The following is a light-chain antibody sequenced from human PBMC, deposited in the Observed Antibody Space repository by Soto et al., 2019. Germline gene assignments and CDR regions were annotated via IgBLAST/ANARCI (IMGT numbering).Light chain of an antibody. CDR1: QSVSRC. CDR3: QQYNSYWT. V-gene: IGKV1-5*01. J-gene: IGKJ1*01. CDR2: DAS. Sequence: TQSPATLSLSPGNRATLSCRASQSVSRCLAWYQQKPGKAPKLLIYDASSVESGVPARFSGSGSGTEFTLTISSLQPDDIATYYCQQYNSYWTFGQGTKV.